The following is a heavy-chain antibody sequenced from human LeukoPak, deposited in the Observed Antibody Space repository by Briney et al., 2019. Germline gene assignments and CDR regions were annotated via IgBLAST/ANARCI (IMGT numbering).Heavy chain of an antibody. V-gene: IGHV4-59*01. CDR2: IYYSGST. CDR1: GGSINSLY. D-gene: IGHD3-10*01. J-gene: IGHJ4*02. Sequence: PSETLSLTCTVSGGSINSLYWSWIRRPPGKGLEWIGYIYYSGSTNYNPSLKSRVTISVDTSKNQFSLKLNSVTAADAAVYYCARSRGTGFIFDYWGQGALVTVSS. CDR3: ARSRGTGFIFDY.